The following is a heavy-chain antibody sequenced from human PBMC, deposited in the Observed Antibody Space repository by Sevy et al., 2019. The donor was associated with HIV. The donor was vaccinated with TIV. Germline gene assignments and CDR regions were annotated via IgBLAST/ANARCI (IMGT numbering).Heavy chain of an antibody. CDR1: GFTLSDSG. V-gene: IGHV3-30*02. CDR2: IQVDGREK. CDR3: AKRPTAA. Sequence: GGCLRLSCAASGFTLSDSGVHWVRQAPAKGLEWMAFIQVDGREKFYTDSVKGRFTISRDSSNNTVYLQLNSLRGEDTTVYYCAKRPTAAWGQGTLVTVSS. J-gene: IGHJ5*02.